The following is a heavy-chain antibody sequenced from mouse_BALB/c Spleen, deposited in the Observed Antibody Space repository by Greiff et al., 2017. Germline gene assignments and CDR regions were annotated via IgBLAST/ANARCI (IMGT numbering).Heavy chain of an antibody. Sequence: EVQVVESGGGLVQPGGSRKLSCAASGFTFSSFGMHWVRQAPEKGLEWVAYISSGSSTIYYADTVKGRFTISRDNPKNTLFLQMTSLRSEDTAMYYCARDENWYFDVWGAGTTVTVSS. CDR2: ISSGSSTI. V-gene: IGHV5-17*02. J-gene: IGHJ1*01. CDR1: GFTFSSFG. CDR3: ARDENWYFDV.